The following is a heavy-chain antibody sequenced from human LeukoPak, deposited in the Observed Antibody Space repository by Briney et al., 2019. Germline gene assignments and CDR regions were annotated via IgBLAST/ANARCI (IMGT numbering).Heavy chain of an antibody. J-gene: IGHJ4*02. CDR1: GFTLSNNY. CDR3: ARVRYYDSSGLFDY. Sequence: PGGSLRLSCAASGFTLSNNYMSWVRQTPGKGLEWVSVIYSSGGTFYSESVKGRFTISRDNSKNTLYLQMNSLRAEDTAVYYCARVRYYDSSGLFDYWGQGTLVTVSS. D-gene: IGHD3-22*01. V-gene: IGHV3-66*03. CDR2: IYSSGGT.